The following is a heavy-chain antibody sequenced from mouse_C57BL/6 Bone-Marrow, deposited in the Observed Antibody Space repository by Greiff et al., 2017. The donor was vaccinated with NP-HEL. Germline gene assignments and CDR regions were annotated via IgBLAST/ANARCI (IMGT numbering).Heavy chain of an antibody. J-gene: IGHJ3*01. D-gene: IGHD1-1*01. Sequence: EVMLVESGGDLVKPGGSLKLSCAASGFTFSSYGMSWVRQTPDKRLEWVATISSGGSYTYYPDSVKGRFTLSRDNAKNTLYLQMSSLKSEDTAMYYCARQDYYGSRFAYWGQGTLVTVSA. CDR2: ISSGGSYT. CDR1: GFTFSSYG. CDR3: ARQDYYGSRFAY. V-gene: IGHV5-6*01.